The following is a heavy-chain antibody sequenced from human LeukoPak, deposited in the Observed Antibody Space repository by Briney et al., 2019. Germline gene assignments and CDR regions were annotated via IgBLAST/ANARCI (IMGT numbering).Heavy chain of an antibody. CDR2: IIPIFGTA. V-gene: IGHV1-69*05. Sequence: ASVTVSCKASGGTFISYAISWVRQAPAQGLEWMGGIIPIFGTANYAHKFHGRVTITTDEYTSTAYMELHHLRSDDTPLYYCARDPIDSSGDYWGQGTLVTVSS. J-gene: IGHJ4*02. CDR1: GGTFISYA. D-gene: IGHD3-22*01. CDR3: ARDPIDSSGDY.